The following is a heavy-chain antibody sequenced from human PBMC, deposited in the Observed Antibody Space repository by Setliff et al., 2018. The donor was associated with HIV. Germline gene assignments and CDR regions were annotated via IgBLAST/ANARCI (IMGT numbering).Heavy chain of an antibody. D-gene: IGHD1-20*01. CDR3: TREGPRITGTGGAFDT. CDR2: IHHSGNT. CDR1: GSSISSGYF. J-gene: IGHJ3*02. Sequence: SETLSLTCAVSGSSISSGYFWGWVRQPPGKGLEWIANIHHSGNTYYNPSLKSRVTISVETSANQFSLKLNSVTATDTAVYYCTREGPRITGTGGAFDTWGQGTMVTVSS. V-gene: IGHV4-38-2*02.